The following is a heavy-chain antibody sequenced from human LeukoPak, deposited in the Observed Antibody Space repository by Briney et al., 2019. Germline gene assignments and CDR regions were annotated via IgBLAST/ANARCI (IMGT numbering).Heavy chain of an antibody. CDR3: ARQGNRGGWFDP. CDR2: IYHSGST. V-gene: IGHV4-59*08. CDR1: GGSISSYY. Sequence: SETLSLTCTVSGGSISSYYWSWIRQPPGKGLEWIGYIYHSGSTNYNPSLKSRVTISVDTSKNQFSLKLSSVTAADTAVYYCARQGNRGGWFDPWGQGTLVTVSS. D-gene: IGHD6-25*01. J-gene: IGHJ5*02.